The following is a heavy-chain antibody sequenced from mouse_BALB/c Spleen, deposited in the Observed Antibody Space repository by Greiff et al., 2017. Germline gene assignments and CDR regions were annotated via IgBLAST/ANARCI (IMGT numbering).Heavy chain of an antibody. CDR3: AREYGPWWFDV. CDR1: GFSLTSYG. D-gene: IGHD1-2*01. J-gene: IGHJ1*01. Sequence: VKLQESGPGLVAPSQSLSITCTVSGFSLTSYGVHWVRQPPGKGLEWLGVIWAGGSTNYNSALMSRLSISKDNSKSQVFLKMNSLQTDDTAMYYCAREYGPWWFDVWGAGTTVTVSS. CDR2: IWAGGST. V-gene: IGHV2-9*02.